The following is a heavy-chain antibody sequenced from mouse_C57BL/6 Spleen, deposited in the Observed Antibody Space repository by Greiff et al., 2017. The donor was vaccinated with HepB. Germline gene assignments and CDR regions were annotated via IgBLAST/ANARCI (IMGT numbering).Heavy chain of an antibody. CDR3: ARRDGTWYFDV. J-gene: IGHJ1*03. CDR1: GYTFTDYN. CDR2: INPNNGCT. D-gene: IGHD2-1*01. Sequence: VQLQQSGPELVKPGASVKIPCKASGYTFTDYNMDWVKQSHGKSLEWIGDINPNNGCTIYNQKFKGKATLTVDKSSSTAYMELSSLTSEDTAVYYCARRDGTWYFDVWGTGTTVTVSS. V-gene: IGHV1-18*01.